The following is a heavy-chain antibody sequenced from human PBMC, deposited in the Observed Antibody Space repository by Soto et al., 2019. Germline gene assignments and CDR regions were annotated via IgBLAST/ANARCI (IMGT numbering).Heavy chain of an antibody. CDR2: ISAYNGNT. V-gene: IGHV1-18*01. D-gene: IGHD6-19*01. Sequence: QVQLVQSGAEVKKPGASVKVSCKASAYTFTSYGFSWVRQAPGLGLEWMGWISAYNGNTNYAQKFQGRVTLTTDTSTSTAYIELRRLRSDDTAVYFCARDVAGTGDFDYWGQGTLVTVSS. J-gene: IGHJ4*02. CDR1: AYTFTSYG. CDR3: ARDVAGTGDFDY.